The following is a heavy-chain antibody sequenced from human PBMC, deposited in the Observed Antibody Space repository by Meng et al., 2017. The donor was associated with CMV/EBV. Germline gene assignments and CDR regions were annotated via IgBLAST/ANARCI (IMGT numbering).Heavy chain of an antibody. Sequence: GVLKISCAASGFTFSSYSMNWVRQAPGKGLEWVASISSSSSYIYYADSVKGRFTISRDNAKNSLYLQMNSLRAEDTAVYYCAREGRRAHGMDVWGQGTTVTVSS. J-gene: IGHJ6*02. CDR1: GFTFSSYS. CDR3: AREGRRAHGMDV. CDR2: ISSSSSYI. V-gene: IGHV3-21*01.